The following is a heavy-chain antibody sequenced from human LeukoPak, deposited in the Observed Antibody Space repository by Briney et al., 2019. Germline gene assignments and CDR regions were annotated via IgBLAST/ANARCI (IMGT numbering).Heavy chain of an antibody. CDR2: IYSGGSI. Sequence: PGGSRGPSCAAPGFTVSSNYMSWVRQAPGKGLEWVSVIYSGGSIYYADSVKGRFTISRDNSKNTLYLQMNSLRAEDTAVYYCARAIPSYHFDHWGQGTLVTVSS. J-gene: IGHJ4*02. D-gene: IGHD3-16*02. CDR1: GFTVSSNY. CDR3: ARAIPSYHFDH. V-gene: IGHV3-53*01.